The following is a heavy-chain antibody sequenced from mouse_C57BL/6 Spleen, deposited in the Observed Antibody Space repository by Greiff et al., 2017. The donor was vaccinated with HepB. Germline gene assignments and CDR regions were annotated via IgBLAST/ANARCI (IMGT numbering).Heavy chain of an antibody. J-gene: IGHJ2*01. V-gene: IGHV7-3*01. D-gene: IGHD2-5*01. Sequence: EVQRVESGGGLVQPGGSLSLSCAASGFTFTDYYMSWVRQPPGKALEWLGFIRNKANGYTTEYSASVKGRFTISRDNSQSILYLQMNALRAEDSATYYCARGAYYSNYFDYWGQGTTLTVSS. CDR2: IRNKANGYTT. CDR3: ARGAYYSNYFDY. CDR1: GFTFTDYY.